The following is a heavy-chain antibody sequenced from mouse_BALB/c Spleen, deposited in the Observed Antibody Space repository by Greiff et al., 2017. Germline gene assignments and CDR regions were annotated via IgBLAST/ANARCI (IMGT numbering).Heavy chain of an antibody. Sequence: EVKLEESGGGLVQPGGSLKLSCAASGFTFSSYGMSWVRQTPDKRLELVATINSNGGRTYYPDSVKGRFTISRDNAKNTLYLQLSSLKSEDTAMYYCARDLITYAMDYWGQGTSGTGSS. V-gene: IGHV5-6-3*01. D-gene: IGHD2-4*01. CDR2: INSNGGRT. J-gene: IGHJ4*01. CDR3: ARDLITYAMDY. CDR1: GFTFSSYG.